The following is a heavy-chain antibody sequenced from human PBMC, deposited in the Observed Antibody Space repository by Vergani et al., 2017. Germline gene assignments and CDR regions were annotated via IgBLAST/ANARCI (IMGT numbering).Heavy chain of an antibody. CDR1: GFTFRNYA. D-gene: IGHD3-10*01. CDR2: IYSGGTT. J-gene: IGHJ6*02. CDR3: ARGLSMDRGTIINYYYYAMDV. Sequence: VQLVESGGGEVQPGRSLRLSCSAAGFTFRNYAMTWVRQAPGKGLEWVSVIYSGGTTYYADSVKGRFTISRDNSKNTLYLQMNSLRAEDTAVYYCARGLSMDRGTIINYYYYAMDVWGQGTTVTVSS. V-gene: IGHV3-66*02.